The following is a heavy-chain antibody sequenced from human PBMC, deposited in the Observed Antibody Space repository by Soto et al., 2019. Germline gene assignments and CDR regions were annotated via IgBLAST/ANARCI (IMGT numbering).Heavy chain of an antibody. CDR1: GGSISSGGYY. V-gene: IGHV4-31*03. D-gene: IGHD2-15*01. CDR2: IYYSGST. CDR3: ARTKSVVAARRDAFDI. Sequence: SETLSLTCTVSGGSISSGGYYWSWIRQHPGKGLEWIGYIYYSGSTYYNPSLKSRVTISVDTSKNQFSLKLSSVTAADTAVYYCARTKSVVAARRDAFDIWGQGTMVTV. J-gene: IGHJ3*02.